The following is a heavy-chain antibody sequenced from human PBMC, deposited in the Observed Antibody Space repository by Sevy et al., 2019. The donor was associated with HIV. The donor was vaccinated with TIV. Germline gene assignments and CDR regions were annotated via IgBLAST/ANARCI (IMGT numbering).Heavy chain of an antibody. D-gene: IGHD2-2*02. CDR2: INHNSGGT. J-gene: IGHJ6*02. Sequence: ASVKVSCKASGYTFTGYYMHWVRQAPGQGLEWMGWINHNSGGTNYAQKFQGRVTMTRDTSISTAYMELSRLRSDDTAVYYCARTRDPGYCSSTSCYTGEGYYYYYGMDVWGQGTTVTVSS. V-gene: IGHV1-2*02. CDR1: GYTFTGYY. CDR3: ARTRDPGYCSSTSCYTGEGYYYYYGMDV.